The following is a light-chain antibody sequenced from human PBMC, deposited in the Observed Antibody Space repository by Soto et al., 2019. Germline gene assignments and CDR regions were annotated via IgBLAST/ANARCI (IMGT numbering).Light chain of an antibody. CDR1: QSVSSY. Sequence: EIVLTQSPATLSLSPGERATLSCRASQSVSSYLAWYQQKPGQAPRLLIYDASNRATGIPARFSGSGSGTDFTLTISSLEPEDFAVYYCQQRSNWPPEGTFGQGTRRRLN. CDR2: DAS. J-gene: IGKJ5*01. CDR3: QQRSNWPPEGT. V-gene: IGKV3-11*01.